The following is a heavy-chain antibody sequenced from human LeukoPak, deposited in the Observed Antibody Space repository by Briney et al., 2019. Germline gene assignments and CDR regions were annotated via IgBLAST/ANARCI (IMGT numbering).Heavy chain of an antibody. Sequence: GASVKVSCKASGYTFTGYYMHWVRQAPGQGLEWMGWINPNSGGTNYAQKFQGRVTMTRDTSISTAYMELSSLRSEDTAVYYCARDPGRRAAAGTINWFDPWGQGTLVTVSS. CDR3: ARDPGRRAAAGTINWFDP. J-gene: IGHJ5*02. V-gene: IGHV1-2*02. D-gene: IGHD6-13*01. CDR1: GYTFTGYY. CDR2: INPNSGGT.